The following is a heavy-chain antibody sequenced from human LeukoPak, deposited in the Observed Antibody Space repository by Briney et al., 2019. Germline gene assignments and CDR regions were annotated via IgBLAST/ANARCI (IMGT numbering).Heavy chain of an antibody. CDR3: ARDLYDSGPGWFDP. D-gene: IGHD3-10*01. V-gene: IGHV4-34*01. CDR2: INHSGST. CDR1: GGSFSDYY. J-gene: IGHJ5*02. Sequence: PSETLSLTCAVYGGSFSDYYWSWIRQPPGKGLEWIGEINHSGSTNYNPSLKSRVTISVDTSKNQFTLKLSSVTAADTAVYYCARDLYDSGPGWFDPWGQGTLVTVSS.